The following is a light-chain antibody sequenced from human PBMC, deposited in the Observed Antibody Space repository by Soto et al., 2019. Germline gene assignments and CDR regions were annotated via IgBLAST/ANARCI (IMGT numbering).Light chain of an antibody. CDR2: GAS. J-gene: IGKJ1*01. CDR1: QSVSISS. V-gene: IGKV3-20*01. Sequence: EIVLTQSPGTLSLSPGKRATLSCRASQSVSISSLAWYQQRPGQAPRLLIYGASRRASGIPDRFSGTGTGTDFILTISRLEPEDFAVYYCHQYGSSPWTFGPGTKVEV. CDR3: HQYGSSPWT.